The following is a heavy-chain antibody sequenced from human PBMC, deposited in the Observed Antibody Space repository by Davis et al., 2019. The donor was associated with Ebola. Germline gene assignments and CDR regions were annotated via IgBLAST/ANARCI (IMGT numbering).Heavy chain of an antibody. J-gene: IGHJ4*02. D-gene: IGHD3-10*01. CDR1: GGSISSYY. Sequence: PSETLSLTCTASGGSISSYYWSWIRQPPGKGLEWIGYIYYSGSTNYNPSLKSRVTISVDTSKNQFSLKLSSVTAADTAVYHCARHQGSWSFYYVDYWGQGTLDTVSS. CDR3: ARHQGSWSFYYVDY. CDR2: IYYSGST. V-gene: IGHV4-59*08.